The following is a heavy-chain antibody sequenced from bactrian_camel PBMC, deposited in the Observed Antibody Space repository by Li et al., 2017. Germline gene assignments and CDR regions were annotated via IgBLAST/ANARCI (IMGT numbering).Heavy chain of an antibody. D-gene: IGHD6*01. V-gene: IGHV3S40*01. CDR2: IYAARGQT. J-gene: IGHJ4*01. CDR3: AAGLGCYGGSWYVASLYKY. CDR1: GATASSYC. Sequence: VQLVESGGGSVQAGGSLRLSCAASGATASSYCLGWVRQAPGKEREGVATIYAARGQTRYADSVNGRFTISQDNAKNTVYLQMNSLKPEDTAMYYCAAGLGCYGGSWYVASLYKYWGQGTQVTVS.